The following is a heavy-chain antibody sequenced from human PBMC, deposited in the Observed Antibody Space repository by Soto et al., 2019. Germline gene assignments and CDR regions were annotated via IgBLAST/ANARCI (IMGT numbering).Heavy chain of an antibody. CDR3: ARQTDLAAAGTLDYGRDV. J-gene: IGHJ6*04. V-gene: IGHV5-10-1*01. Sequence: ESLRISCKGSGYSFTSYWISLVRQMPGKGLEWMGRIDPSDSYTNYSPSFQGHVTISADKSISTAYLQWSSLEASDTAMYYCARQTDLAAAGTLDYGRDVWGKGTTVTVSS. CDR1: GYSFTSYW. CDR2: IDPSDSYT. D-gene: IGHD6-13*01.